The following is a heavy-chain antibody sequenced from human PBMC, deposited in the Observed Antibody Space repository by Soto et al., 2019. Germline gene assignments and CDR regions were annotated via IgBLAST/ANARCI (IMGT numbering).Heavy chain of an antibody. CDR1: GFTFTSSA. D-gene: IGHD6-6*01. J-gene: IGHJ6*02. V-gene: IGHV1-58*01. CDR3: AAPPPSGRSSPLGYYYYGMDV. CDR2: IVVGSGNT. Sequence: QMQLVQSGPEVKKPGTSVKVSCKASGFTFTSSAVQWVRQARGQRLEWIGWIVVGSGNTNYAQKFQERVTITRDMSTSTAYMGLSSLRAEDTAVYYCAAPPPSGRSSPLGYYYYGMDVWGQGTTVTVSS.